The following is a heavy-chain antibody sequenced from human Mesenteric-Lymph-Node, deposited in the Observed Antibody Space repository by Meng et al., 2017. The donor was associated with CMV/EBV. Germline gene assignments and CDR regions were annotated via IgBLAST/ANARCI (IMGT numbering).Heavy chain of an antibody. Sequence: GSFSGYYWSWLRQPPGKGLEWIGEINHSGSTSYNPSLKSRVTISVDTSNNQFSLKLSSVTAADTAVYYCARGGRYYDILTAPAPFDYWGQGTLVTVSS. CDR3: ARGGRYYDILTAPAPFDY. J-gene: IGHJ4*02. CDR2: INHSGST. V-gene: IGHV4-34*01. CDR1: GSFSGYY. D-gene: IGHD3-9*01.